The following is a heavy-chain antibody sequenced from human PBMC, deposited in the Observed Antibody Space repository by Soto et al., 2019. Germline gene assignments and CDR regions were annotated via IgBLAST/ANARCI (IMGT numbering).Heavy chain of an antibody. V-gene: IGHV3-30*18. Sequence: QVQLVESGGGVVQPGRSLRLSCAASGFTFSSYGMHWVRQAPGKGLGWVSLISNDGNDKYYVDSVKGRFTISRDNSKNTLYLQMNSLRTEDTAVYYCSKRSGENSGWYSDSWGQGTLVIVSS. CDR1: GFTFSSYG. CDR2: ISNDGNDK. J-gene: IGHJ4*02. D-gene: IGHD6-19*01. CDR3: SKRSGENSGWYSDS.